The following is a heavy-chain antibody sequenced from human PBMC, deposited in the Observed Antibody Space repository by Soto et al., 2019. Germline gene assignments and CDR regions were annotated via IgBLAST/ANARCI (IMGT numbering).Heavy chain of an antibody. CDR2: TYYRSKWYN. Sequence: SQTLSLTCVISGDSVSSNSAAWIWIRQSPSRGLEWLGRTYYRSKWYNDYAVSVKGRITINPDTSKNQFSLQLNSVTPEDTAVYYCARDGAAANTLSYYYGMDVWGQGTTVTVSS. CDR3: ARDGAAANTLSYYYGMDV. D-gene: IGHD6-13*01. J-gene: IGHJ6*02. V-gene: IGHV6-1*01. CDR1: GDSVSSNSAA.